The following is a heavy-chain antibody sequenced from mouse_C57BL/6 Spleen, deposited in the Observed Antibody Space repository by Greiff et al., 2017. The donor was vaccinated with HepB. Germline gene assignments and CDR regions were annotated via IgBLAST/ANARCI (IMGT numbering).Heavy chain of an antibody. CDR2: ISYSGST. Sequence: EVKLQESGPGLVKPSPSLSLPCTVTGYSITSGYGWNWIRKFPGTKLEWMGYISYSGSTNYNASLKSRISITRDTSKNQFFMQLNSVTTEYTATYYCARTARIKYWGQGTTLTVSS. CDR1: GYSITSGYG. J-gene: IGHJ2*01. CDR3: ARTARIKY. D-gene: IGHD1-2*01. V-gene: IGHV3-2*02.